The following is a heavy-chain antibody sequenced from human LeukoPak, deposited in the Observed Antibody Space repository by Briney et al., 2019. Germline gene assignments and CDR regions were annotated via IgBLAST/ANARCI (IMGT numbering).Heavy chain of an antibody. D-gene: IGHD1-14*01. CDR3: ARNPEGYWFDP. CDR1: GGSFSGHY. CDR2: INHSGST. Sequence: PSETLSLTCAVYGGSFSGHYWSWIRQPPGKGLEWIGEINHSGSTNYNPSLKSRVTISVDTSKNQFSLKLSSVTAADTAVYYCARNPEGYWFDPWGQGTLVTVSS. J-gene: IGHJ5*02. V-gene: IGHV4-34*01.